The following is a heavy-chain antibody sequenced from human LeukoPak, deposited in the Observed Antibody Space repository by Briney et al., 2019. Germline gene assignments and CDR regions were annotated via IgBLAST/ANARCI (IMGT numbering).Heavy chain of an antibody. V-gene: IGHV3-30*18. J-gene: IGHJ3*02. Sequence: PGGSLRLSCAASGFTFSSYGMHWVRQAPGKGLEWVAVISYDGSNKYYADSVKGRFTISRDNSKNTLYLQMSSLRAEDTAVYYCAKDLGYSSSLIGAFDIWGQGTMVTVSS. D-gene: IGHD6-13*01. CDR1: GFTFSSYG. CDR2: ISYDGSNK. CDR3: AKDLGYSSSLIGAFDI.